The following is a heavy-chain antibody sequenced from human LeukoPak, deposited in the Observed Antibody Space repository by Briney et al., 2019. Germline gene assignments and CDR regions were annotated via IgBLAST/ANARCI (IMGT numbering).Heavy chain of an antibody. CDR2: IYPVDSDT. J-gene: IGHJ4*02. CDR1: GSPFTSYW. D-gene: IGHD3-22*01. V-gene: IGHV5-51*01. CDR3: ARKHYYDSSGYYLGQYYFDY. Sequence: GGSLQISGQGSGSPFTSYWIGWVRQLPGKGLEWMGIIYPVDSDTRYSPSFQGQVTISADKSISTAYLQWSSLKASDTAMYYCARKHYYDSSGYYLGQYYFDYWGQGTLVTVSS.